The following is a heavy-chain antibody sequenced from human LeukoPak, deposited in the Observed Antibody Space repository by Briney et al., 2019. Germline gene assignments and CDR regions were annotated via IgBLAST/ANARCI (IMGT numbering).Heavy chain of an antibody. J-gene: IGHJ5*02. CDR3: ARDSEWISNWFDP. CDR2: ISAYNGNT. V-gene: IGHV1-18*04. D-gene: IGHD5-12*01. Sequence: ASVKVSCKASGYTFTGYYMHWVRQATGQGLEWMGWISAYNGNTNYAQKLQGRVTMTTDTSTSTAYMELRSLRSDDTAVYYCARDSEWISNWFDPWGQGTLVTVSS. CDR1: GYTFTGYY.